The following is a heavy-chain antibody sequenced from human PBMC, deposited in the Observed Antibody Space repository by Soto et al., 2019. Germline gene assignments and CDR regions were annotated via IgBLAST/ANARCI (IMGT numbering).Heavy chain of an antibody. CDR3: ARDSSSWYGGGYGMDV. CDR1: GFTFSSYA. V-gene: IGHV3-30-3*01. Sequence: QVQLVESGGGVVQPGRSLRLSCAASGFTFSSYAMHWVRQAPGKGLEWVAVISYDGSNKYYADSVKGRFTISRDNSKNTLYLQMNSLRAEDTAVYYCARDSSSWYGGGYGMDVWGQGTTFTVSS. CDR2: ISYDGSNK. D-gene: IGHD6-13*01. J-gene: IGHJ6*02.